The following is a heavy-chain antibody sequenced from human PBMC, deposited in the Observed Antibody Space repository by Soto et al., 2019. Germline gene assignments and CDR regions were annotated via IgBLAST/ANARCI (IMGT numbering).Heavy chain of an antibody. CDR1: GNTVPNYA. V-gene: IGHV1-69*13. J-gene: IGHJ5*02. Sequence: SVKVSCKASGNTVPNYAIGWVRQAPGQGLEWMGGIIPIFGTANYAQKFQGRVTITADESTSTAYMELSSLRSEDTAVYYCARVSSIAARGWFDPWGQGTLVTVSS. CDR2: IIPIFGTA. D-gene: IGHD6-6*01. CDR3: ARVSSIAARGWFDP.